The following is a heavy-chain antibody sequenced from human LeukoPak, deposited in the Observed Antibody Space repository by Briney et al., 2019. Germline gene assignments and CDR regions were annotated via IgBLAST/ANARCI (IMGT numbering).Heavy chain of an antibody. D-gene: IGHD2-2*01. V-gene: IGHV4-34*01. CDR3: ARGQRRFYCSSTSCRDSTLDY. CDR2: INHSGST. J-gene: IGHJ4*02. Sequence: SETLSLTCAVYGGSFSGYYWSWIRQPPGKGLEWIGEINHSGSTNYNPSLKSRVTISVDTSKNQFSLKLSSVTAADTAVYYCARGQRRFYCSSTSCRDSTLDYWGQGTLVTVSS. CDR1: GGSFSGYY.